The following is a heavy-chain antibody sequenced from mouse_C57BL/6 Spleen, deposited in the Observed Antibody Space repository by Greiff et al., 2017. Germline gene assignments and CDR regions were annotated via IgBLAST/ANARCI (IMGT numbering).Heavy chain of an antibody. CDR3: AIHYGNYVGFAY. CDR1: GYSITSGYY. CDR2: ISYDGSN. J-gene: IGHJ3*01. D-gene: IGHD2-1*01. Sequence: EVKVEESGPGLVKPSQSLSLTCSVTGYSITSGYYWNWIRQFPGNKLEWMGYISYDGSNNYNPSLKNRIAITHDTSKNQFFLKLNSVTTEDTATYYCAIHYGNYVGFAYWGQGTLVTVSA. V-gene: IGHV3-6*01.